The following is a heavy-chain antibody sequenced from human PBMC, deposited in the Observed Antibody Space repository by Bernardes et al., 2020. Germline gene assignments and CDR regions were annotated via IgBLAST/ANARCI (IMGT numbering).Heavy chain of an antibody. CDR3: ARDVSLVGWFDT. Sequence: ASVKVSCKASGYTFTGYYMHWVRQAPGQGLEWMGWINPNSGGTNYAQKFQGRVTMTRDTSISTAYMELSRLRSDDPAVYYCARDVSLVGWFDTWGQGTLVTVSS. CDR2: INPNSGGT. D-gene: IGHD6-13*01. CDR1: GYTFTGYY. J-gene: IGHJ5*02. V-gene: IGHV1-2*02.